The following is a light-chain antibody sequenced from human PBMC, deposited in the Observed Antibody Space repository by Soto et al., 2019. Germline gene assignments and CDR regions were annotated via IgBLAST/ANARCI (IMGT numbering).Light chain of an antibody. V-gene: IGKV3-20*01. CDR1: QSVSSSY. CDR2: GAS. J-gene: IGKJ2*01. CDR3: QQYGNSPYT. Sequence: EIVLTQSPGTLSLSPGERATLSCRASQSVSSSYLAWYRQKPGQAPRLLIYGASSMATGIPDRFSGSGSGTDFTLTIIRLEPEDFAVYYCQQYGNSPYTFGQGTKLEIK.